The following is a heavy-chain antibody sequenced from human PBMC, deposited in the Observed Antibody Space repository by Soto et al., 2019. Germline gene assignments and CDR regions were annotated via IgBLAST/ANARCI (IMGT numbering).Heavy chain of an antibody. Sequence: GESLKISCKGSGYSFTSYWIGWVRQMPGKGLEWMGIIYPGDSDTRYSPSFQGQVTISADKSISTAYLQWSSLKASDTAMYYCASQSLRGGYYYYGMDVWGQGTTVTVS. J-gene: IGHJ6*02. D-gene: IGHD3-16*01. CDR3: ASQSLRGGYYYYGMDV. CDR2: IYPGDSDT. V-gene: IGHV5-51*01. CDR1: GYSFTSYW.